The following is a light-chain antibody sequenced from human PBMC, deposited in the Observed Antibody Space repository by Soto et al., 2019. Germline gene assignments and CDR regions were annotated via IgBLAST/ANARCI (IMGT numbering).Light chain of an antibody. CDR3: QQYKNWPAIT. Sequence: DIQMTQSPSTLSASVGDSVTLTCRASQSVGNRLAWYQQKPGKAPKLLIYKASSLQSGVPSRFSGSGSGTEFTLTISSLQSEDFAVYYCQQYKNWPAITFGQGTRLENK. J-gene: IGKJ5*01. CDR1: QSVGNR. CDR2: KAS. V-gene: IGKV1-5*03.